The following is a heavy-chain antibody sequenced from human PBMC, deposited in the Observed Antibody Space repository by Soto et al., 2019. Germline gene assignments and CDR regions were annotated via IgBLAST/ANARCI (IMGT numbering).Heavy chain of an antibody. V-gene: IGHV3-30-3*01. CDR3: ARDQGDCYFYY. Sequence: QVQLVESGGGVVQPGRSLRLSCAASGFTFSSYAMHWVRQAPGTGLEWVAVISYDGSKKYYADSVKGQFTISRSNSKNTLYRPMNSMRAADTASDYWARDQGDCYFYYCGQGTLVTVSS. CDR1: GFTFSSYA. J-gene: IGHJ4*02. CDR2: ISYDGSKK. D-gene: IGHD2-21*01.